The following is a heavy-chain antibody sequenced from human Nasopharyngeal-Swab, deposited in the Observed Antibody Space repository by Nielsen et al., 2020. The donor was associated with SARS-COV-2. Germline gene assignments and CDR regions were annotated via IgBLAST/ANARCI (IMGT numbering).Heavy chain of an antibody. CDR3: AKDRKQWLVTRSAFDI. J-gene: IGHJ3*02. Sequence: PGKGLEWVSAISGSGGSTYYADSVKGRFTISRDNSKNTLYLQMNSLRAEDTAVYYCAKDRKQWLVTRSAFDIWGQGTMVTVSS. CDR2: ISGSGGST. V-gene: IGHV3-23*01. D-gene: IGHD6-19*01.